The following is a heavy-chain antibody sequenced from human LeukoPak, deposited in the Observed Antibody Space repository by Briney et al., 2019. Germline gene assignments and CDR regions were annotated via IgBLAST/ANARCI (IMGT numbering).Heavy chain of an antibody. J-gene: IGHJ4*02. CDR2: VRYDGSQK. CDR1: GFTFSSYD. CDR3: AKGGARLHSYYFDY. Sequence: GGSLRLSRAASGFTFSSYDMYWVRQAPGKGLDWVAFVRYDGSQKYYADSVKGRFTLSRDNSKSTLYLQMNSLRAEDTAVFYCAKGGARLHSYYFDYWGQGTLVTVSS. V-gene: IGHV3-30*02. D-gene: IGHD1-26*01.